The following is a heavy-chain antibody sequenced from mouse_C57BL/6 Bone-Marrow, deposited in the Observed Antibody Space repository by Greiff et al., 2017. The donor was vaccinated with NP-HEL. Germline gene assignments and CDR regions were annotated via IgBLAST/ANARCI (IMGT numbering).Heavy chain of an antibody. V-gene: IGHV5-15*04. CDR2: ISNLAYSI. CDR3: ARPATMSTTDWYFDV. J-gene: IGHJ1*03. D-gene: IGHD2-4*01. Sequence: EVKLVESGGGLVQPGGSLKLSCAASGFTFSDYGMAWVRQAPRKGPEWVAFISNLAYSIYYADTVTGRFTISRENAKNTLYLEMSSLRSEDTAMYYCARPATMSTTDWYFDVWGTGTTVTVSS. CDR1: GFTFSDYG.